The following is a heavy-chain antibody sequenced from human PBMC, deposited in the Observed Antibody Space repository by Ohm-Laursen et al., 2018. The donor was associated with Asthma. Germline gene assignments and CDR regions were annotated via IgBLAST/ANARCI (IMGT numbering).Heavy chain of an antibody. CDR2: IHPGNGVT. CDR3: VRWRSSVNYYGMDV. Sequence: ASVKVSCKASGYTFTSYGISWVRQAPGHRLEWMGWIHPGNGVTKSSQQLQGRVTITRDTSASTAYMELSSLRYEDTAVYYCVRWRSSVNYYGMDVWGQGTTVTVSS. V-gene: IGHV1-3*01. J-gene: IGHJ6*02. D-gene: IGHD6-6*01. CDR1: GYTFTSYG.